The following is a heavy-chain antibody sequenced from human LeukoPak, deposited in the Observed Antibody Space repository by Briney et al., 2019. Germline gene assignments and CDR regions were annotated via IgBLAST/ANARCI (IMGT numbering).Heavy chain of an antibody. D-gene: IGHD3-10*01. CDR2: IYYSGST. CDR1: GGSTSSHY. V-gene: IGHV4-59*11. CDR3: ARGAGPVRGPRETYYYYYYMDV. J-gene: IGHJ6*03. Sequence: PSETLSLTCTVSGGSTSSHYWSWIRQPPGKGLEWIGYIYYSGSTNYNPSLKSRVTISVDTSKNQFSLKLSSVTAADTAVYYCARGAGPVRGPRETYYYYYYMDVWGKGTTVTVSS.